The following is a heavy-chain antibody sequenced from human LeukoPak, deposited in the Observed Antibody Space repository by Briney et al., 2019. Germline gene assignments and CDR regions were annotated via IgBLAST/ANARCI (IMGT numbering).Heavy chain of an antibody. J-gene: IGHJ4*02. V-gene: IGHV1-8*03. Sequence: ASVKVSCKASGYTFTSYDINWVRQATGQGLEWMGWMNPNSGNTGYAQKFQGRVTITRNTSISTAYMELSSLRSEDTAVYCCATDIAVGAVYYFDYWGQGTLVTVSS. CDR3: ATDIAVGAVYYFDY. CDR1: GYTFTSYD. D-gene: IGHD6-19*01. CDR2: MNPNSGNT.